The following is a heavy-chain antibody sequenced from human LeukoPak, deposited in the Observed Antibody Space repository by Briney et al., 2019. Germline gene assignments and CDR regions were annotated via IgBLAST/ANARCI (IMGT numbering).Heavy chain of an antibody. CDR3: ASSGEWFGELFYGYFDY. J-gene: IGHJ4*02. D-gene: IGHD3-10*01. V-gene: IGHV1-69*05. CDR2: IIPIFGTA. CDR1: GGTFSSYA. Sequence: SVKVSCKASGGTFSSYAISWVRQAPGQGLEWMGRIIPIFGTANYAQKFQGRVTITTDESTNTAYMELSSLRSEDTAVYYCASSGEWFGELFYGYFDYWGQGTLVTVSS.